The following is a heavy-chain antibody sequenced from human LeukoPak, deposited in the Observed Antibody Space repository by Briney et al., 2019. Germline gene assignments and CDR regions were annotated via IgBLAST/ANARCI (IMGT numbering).Heavy chain of an antibody. J-gene: IGHJ3*02. CDR1: GFTFSSYW. Sequence: GGSLRLSCAASGFTFSSYWMSWVRQAPGKGLEWVANIKQDGSEKYYVDSVKGRFTISRDNAKNSLYLQMNSLRAEDTAVYYCARVGVGATSAFDIWGQGTMVTVSS. D-gene: IGHD1-26*01. V-gene: IGHV3-7*01. CDR3: ARVGVGATSAFDI. CDR2: IKQDGSEK.